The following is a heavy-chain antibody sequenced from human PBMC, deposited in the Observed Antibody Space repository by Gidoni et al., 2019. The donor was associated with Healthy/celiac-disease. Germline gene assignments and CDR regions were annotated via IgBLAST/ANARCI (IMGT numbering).Heavy chain of an antibody. CDR1: GGSISSSSYY. Sequence: QLQLQESGPGLVKPSETLSLTCTVSGGSISSSSYYWGWIRQPPGKGLEWIGSIYSSGSTYYNPSLKSRVTISVDTSKNQFSLKLSSVTAADTAVYYCARSVGQKGASIDYWGQGTLVTVSS. V-gene: IGHV4-39*07. J-gene: IGHJ4*02. CDR3: ARSVGQKGASIDY. CDR2: IYSSGST. D-gene: IGHD1-26*01.